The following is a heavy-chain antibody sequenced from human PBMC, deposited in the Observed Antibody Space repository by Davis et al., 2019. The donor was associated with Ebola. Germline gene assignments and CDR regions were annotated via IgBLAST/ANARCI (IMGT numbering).Heavy chain of an antibody. D-gene: IGHD3-10*01. Sequence: ASVKVSCKASGYTFTSYAMHWVRQAPGQRLEWMGWINAGNGNTKYSQKFQGRVTITRDTSASTAYMELSSLRSEDTAVYYCARDHTLKIPMVRGVLYWFDPWGQGTLVTVSS. CDR1: GYTFTSYA. J-gene: IGHJ5*02. V-gene: IGHV1-3*01. CDR3: ARDHTLKIPMVRGVLYWFDP. CDR2: INAGNGNT.